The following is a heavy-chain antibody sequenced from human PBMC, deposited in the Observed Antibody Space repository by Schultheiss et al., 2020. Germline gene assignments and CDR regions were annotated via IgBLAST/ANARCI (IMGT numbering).Heavy chain of an antibody. D-gene: IGHD3-9*01. Sequence: GGSLRLSCAASGFTFDDYAMHWVRQAPGKGLEWVSLISWDGGSTYYADSVKGRFTISRDNSKNSLYLQMNSLRAEDTALYYCAKDSHYDILTGSYMDVWGKGTTVTGSS. CDR1: GFTFDDYA. CDR2: ISWDGGST. V-gene: IGHV3-43D*03. J-gene: IGHJ6*03. CDR3: AKDSHYDILTGSYMDV.